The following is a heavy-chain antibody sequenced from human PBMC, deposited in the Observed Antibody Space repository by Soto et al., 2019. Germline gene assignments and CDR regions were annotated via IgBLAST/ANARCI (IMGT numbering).Heavy chain of an antibody. Sequence: LVKVSYKASGFTFTSSAVQWVRPARGQRLEWIGWIVVGSGNTNYAQKFQERVTITRDMSTSTAYMELSSLRSEDTAVSYCAARSDWLFGHTQRVSPRDDENFGMDISGQPSTLTVSS. CDR2: IVVGSGNT. J-gene: IGHJ6*02. CDR1: GFTFTSSA. D-gene: IGHD3-9*01. V-gene: IGHV1-58*01. CDR3: AARSDWLFGHTQRVSPRDDENFGMDI.